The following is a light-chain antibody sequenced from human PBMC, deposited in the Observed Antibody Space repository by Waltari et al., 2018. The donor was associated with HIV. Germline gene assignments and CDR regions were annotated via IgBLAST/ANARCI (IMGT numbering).Light chain of an antibody. CDR1: QYITHF. CDR2: DAS. Sequence: EIVLTQSPATLSLSPGKRATLSCRSSQYITHFLVWYQQKPGQAPRLVVYDASKRASGVPTRFTGSWSGTDFTLTIDNLEPEDFALYFCQQRHSFPPTFGGGSKVE. V-gene: IGKV3-11*01. J-gene: IGKJ4*01. CDR3: QQRHSFPPT.